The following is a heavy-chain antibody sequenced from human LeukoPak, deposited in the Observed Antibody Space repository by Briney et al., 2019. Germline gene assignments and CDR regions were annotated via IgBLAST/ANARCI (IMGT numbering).Heavy chain of an antibody. Sequence: SETLSLTCTVSSGSINTGNYYWGWIRQPPGKGLEWIGSIYYSGSTFYNPSLNRRVTISVDTSKNQFSLKLSSVTAADTAVYYCARGGDGYSYGYIYYYYIDVWGKGTTVTVSS. CDR2: IYYSGST. J-gene: IGHJ6*03. V-gene: IGHV4-39*07. CDR3: ARGGDGYSYGYIYYYYIDV. D-gene: IGHD5-18*01. CDR1: SGSINTGNYY.